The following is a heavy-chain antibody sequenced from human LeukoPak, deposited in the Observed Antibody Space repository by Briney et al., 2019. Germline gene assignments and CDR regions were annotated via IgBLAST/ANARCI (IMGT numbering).Heavy chain of an antibody. CDR1: GFTFDDYA. Sequence: GGSLRLSCAASGFTFDDYAMHWVRQAPGKGLEWVSGISWNSGSIGYADSVKGRFTISRDNDKNSLYLQMNSLRAEDTALYYCAKEDYWGQGTLVTVSS. CDR3: AKEDY. V-gene: IGHV3-9*01. CDR2: ISWNSGSI. J-gene: IGHJ4*02.